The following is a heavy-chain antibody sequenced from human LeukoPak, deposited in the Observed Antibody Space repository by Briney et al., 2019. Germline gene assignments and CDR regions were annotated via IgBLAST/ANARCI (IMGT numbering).Heavy chain of an antibody. Sequence: VASVKVSCEASGYTFTAYYIQWVRQAPGQGLEWMGWINPNKGGTNYAQKFQGRVTMTRDTSISTAYMELSRLRSDDTAVYYCARSYVDIVATTPAQFDYWGQGTLVTVSS. J-gene: IGHJ4*02. CDR2: INPNKGGT. CDR1: GYTFTAYY. V-gene: IGHV1-2*02. D-gene: IGHD5-12*01. CDR3: ARSYVDIVATTPAQFDY.